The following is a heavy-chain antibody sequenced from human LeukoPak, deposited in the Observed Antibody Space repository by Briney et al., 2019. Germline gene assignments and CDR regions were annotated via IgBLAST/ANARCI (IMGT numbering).Heavy chain of an antibody. CDR3: ARDRDFLGSGWSNSFDY. V-gene: IGHV3-23*01. J-gene: IGHJ4*02. CDR1: GFTFSSYT. D-gene: IGHD6-19*01. Sequence: GGSLRLSCAASGFTFSSYTMSWVRQAPGKGLEWVSAISGSGGSTYYADSVKGRFTISRDNSKNTLYLQMNSLRAEDTAFYYCARDRDFLGSGWSNSFDYWGQGTLVTVSS. CDR2: ISGSGGST.